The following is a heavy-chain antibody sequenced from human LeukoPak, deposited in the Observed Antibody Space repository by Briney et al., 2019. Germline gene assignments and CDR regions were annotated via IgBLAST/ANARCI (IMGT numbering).Heavy chain of an antibody. Sequence: SETLSLTCTVSGGSISSGSYYWSWIRQPAGKGLEWIGRIYTSGSTNYNPSLKSRVTISVDTSKNQFSLKLSSVTAADTAVYYCARASYDFWSGHFDYWGQGTLVTVSS. J-gene: IGHJ4*02. CDR2: IYTSGST. CDR3: ARASYDFWSGHFDY. V-gene: IGHV4-61*02. CDR1: GGSISSGSYY. D-gene: IGHD3-3*01.